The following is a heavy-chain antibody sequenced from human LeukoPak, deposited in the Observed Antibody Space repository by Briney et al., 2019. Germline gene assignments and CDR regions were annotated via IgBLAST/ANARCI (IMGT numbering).Heavy chain of an antibody. D-gene: IGHD3-22*01. CDR2: INHSGCT. CDR1: GGSFSGYY. Sequence: SETLSLTCAVYGGSFSGYYWSWIRQPPGKGLEWIGEINHSGCTNYNPSLKSRVTISVDTSKNQFSLKLSSVTAADTAVYYCARIAGWYYYDSSGYRYYYYMDVWGKGTTVTVSS. CDR3: ARIAGWYYYDSSGYRYYYYMDV. V-gene: IGHV4-34*01. J-gene: IGHJ6*03.